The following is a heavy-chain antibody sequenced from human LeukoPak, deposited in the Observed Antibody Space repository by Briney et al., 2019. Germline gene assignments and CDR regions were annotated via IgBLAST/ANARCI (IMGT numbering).Heavy chain of an antibody. V-gene: IGHV4-39*01. D-gene: IGHD5-24*01. J-gene: IGHJ5*02. CDR1: GVSISSSNSY. CDR2: IYYSGNT. Sequence: NPSETLSLTCTVSGVSISSSNSYWGWIRQPPGKGLEWIGSIYYSGNTYYNASLKSRVTISVDTSKNQFSLKLTSVTAADTAVYYCARHPSGRMWLQQGGWFDPWGQGTLVTVSS. CDR3: ARHPSGRMWLQQGGWFDP.